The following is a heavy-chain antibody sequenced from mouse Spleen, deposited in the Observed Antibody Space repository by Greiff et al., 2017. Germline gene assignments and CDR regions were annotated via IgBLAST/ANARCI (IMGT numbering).Heavy chain of an antibody. CDR2: IHPNSGST. J-gene: IGHJ4*01. D-gene: IGHD3-2*02. CDR1: GYTFTSYW. Sequence: QVQLQQPGAELVKPGASVKLSCKASGYTFTSYWMHWVKQRPGQGLEWIGMIHPNSGSTNYNEKFKSKATLTVDKSSSTAYMQLSSLTSEDSAVYYCARCLDSSGYYAMDYWGQGTSVTVSS. V-gene: IGHV1-64*01. CDR3: ARCLDSSGYYAMDY.